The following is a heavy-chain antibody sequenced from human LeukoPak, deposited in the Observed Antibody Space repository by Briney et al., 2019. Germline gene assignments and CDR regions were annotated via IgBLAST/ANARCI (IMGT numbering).Heavy chain of an antibody. CDR2: IKQDRSEK. V-gene: IGHV3-7*01. D-gene: IGHD2-8*02. J-gene: IGHJ3*02. Sequence: QSGGSLRLSCAASEFTFSNYWMSWVRQAPGKGLEWVANIKQDRSEKYYVDSVKGRFTISRDNAKNSLYLQMNSLRAEDTAVYYCARDSELYCTGNDCHWGLDMWGQGTMVSVSS. CDR3: ARDSELYCTGNDCHWGLDM. CDR1: EFTFSNYW.